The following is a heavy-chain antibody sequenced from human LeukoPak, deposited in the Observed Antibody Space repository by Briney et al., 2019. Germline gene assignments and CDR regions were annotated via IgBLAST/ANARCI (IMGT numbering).Heavy chain of an antibody. V-gene: IGHV4-59*12. J-gene: IGHJ4*02. D-gene: IGHD2-8*01. Sequence: PSETLSLTCTVSGGSISSYYWSWIRQPPGKGLEWIGYIYYSGSTNYNPSLKSRVTISVDTSKNQFSLKLSSVTAADTAVYYCARDARRLMNWGQGTLVTVSS. CDR1: GGSISSYY. CDR2: IYYSGST. CDR3: ARDARRLMN.